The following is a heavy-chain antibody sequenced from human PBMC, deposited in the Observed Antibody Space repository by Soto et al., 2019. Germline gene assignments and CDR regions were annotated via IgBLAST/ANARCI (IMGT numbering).Heavy chain of an antibody. CDR1: CGSISSGGYS. CDR2: IYHSGST. CDR3: AAGGGLPRYY. V-gene: IGHV4-30-2*01. J-gene: IGHJ4*02. D-gene: IGHD5-12*01. Sequence: SETLSLTCAVSCGSISSGGYSWSWIRQPPGKGLEWIGYIYHSGSTYYNPSLKSRVTISVDRSKNQFSLKLSSVTAADTAVYYCAAGGGLPRYYWGQGTLVTVSS.